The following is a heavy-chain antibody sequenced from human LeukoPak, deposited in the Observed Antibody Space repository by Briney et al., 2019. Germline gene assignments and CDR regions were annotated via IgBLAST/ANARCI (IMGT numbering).Heavy chain of an antibody. CDR3: AREPAGIAAAGKALAFDI. D-gene: IGHD6-13*01. Sequence: SETLSLTCTVSGGSISSYYWSWIRQPAGKGLEWLGRIYTSGSTNYNPSLKSQVTMSVDTSKNQFSLKLSSVTAADTAVYYCAREPAGIAAAGKALAFDIWGQGTMVTVSS. CDR1: GGSISSYY. V-gene: IGHV4-4*07. J-gene: IGHJ3*02. CDR2: IYTSGST.